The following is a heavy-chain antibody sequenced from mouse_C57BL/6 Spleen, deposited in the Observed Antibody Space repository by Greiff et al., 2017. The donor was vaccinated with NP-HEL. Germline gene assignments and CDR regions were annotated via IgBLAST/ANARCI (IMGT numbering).Heavy chain of an antibody. CDR2: IYPGSGST. CDR1: GYTFTSYW. V-gene: IGHV1-55*01. J-gene: IGHJ2*01. Sequence: QVQLKESGTELVKPGASVKMSCKASGYTFTSYWITWVKQRPGQGLEWIGDIYPGSGSTNYNEKFKSKATLTVDTSSSTAYMQLSSLTSEDSAVYYCARLYYYGSSYVNYWGQGTTLTVSS. D-gene: IGHD1-1*01. CDR3: ARLYYYGSSYVNY.